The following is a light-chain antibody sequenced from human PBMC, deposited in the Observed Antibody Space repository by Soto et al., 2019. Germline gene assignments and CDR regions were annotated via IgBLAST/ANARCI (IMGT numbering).Light chain of an antibody. CDR2: EVG. CDR1: SSDVGSYNL. V-gene: IGLV2-23*02. Sequence: QSVLTQPASVSGSPGQSITISCTGTSSDVGSYNLVSWYQQHPGKAPKLMIYEVGKRPSGVSNRFSGSKSGNTASLTISGLQAEDEADYYCCSYDGSSTFLYVFGTGTKVTVL. CDR3: CSYDGSSTFLYV. J-gene: IGLJ1*01.